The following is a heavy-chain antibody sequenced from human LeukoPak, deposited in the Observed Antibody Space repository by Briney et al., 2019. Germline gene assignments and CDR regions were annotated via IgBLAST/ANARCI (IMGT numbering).Heavy chain of an antibody. CDR2: IKGDGSST. Sequence: GGSLRLSCAASGFTFSSNWMHWVRQAPGKGLVWVSRIKGDGSSTSYADSVKGRFTISRDNAKNTLFLQMDSLRAEDTAVYYCVRDGVGAPPFDYWGQGALVTVSS. J-gene: IGHJ4*02. CDR1: GFTFSSNW. CDR3: VRDGVGAPPFDY. V-gene: IGHV3-74*01. D-gene: IGHD1-26*01.